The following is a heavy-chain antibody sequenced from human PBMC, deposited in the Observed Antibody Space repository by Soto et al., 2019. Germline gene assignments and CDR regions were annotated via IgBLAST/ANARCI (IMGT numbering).Heavy chain of an antibody. CDR2: IIPVFGTA. CDR3: ARGDATKIVVTTYYGMDV. J-gene: IGHJ6*02. D-gene: IGHD4-17*01. V-gene: IGHV1-69*12. Sequence: QVQLVQSGAEVKKPGSSVKVSCKASGGTLSNYGISWVRQAPGQGLEWMGGIIPVFGTANYAQKFQGRVTIPAXEXTXTXDMDVSSLRSDDTAVYYCARGDATKIVVTTYYGMDVWGQGTTVTVSS. CDR1: GGTLSNYG.